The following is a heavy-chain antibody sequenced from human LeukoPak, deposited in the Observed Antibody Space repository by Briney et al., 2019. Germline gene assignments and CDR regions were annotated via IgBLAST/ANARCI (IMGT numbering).Heavy chain of an antibody. D-gene: IGHD6-19*01. Sequence: GGSLRLSCTDSGFTFDDYAMHWVRQAPGKGLEWVSGISWNSGYVVYADSVKGRFTISRDNAKNSLYLQMNSLRAEGMALYFCARGIAMTGPFDYWGQGTLVTVSS. CDR3: ARGIAMTGPFDY. J-gene: IGHJ4*02. CDR1: GFTFDDYA. CDR2: ISWNSGYV. V-gene: IGHV3-9*03.